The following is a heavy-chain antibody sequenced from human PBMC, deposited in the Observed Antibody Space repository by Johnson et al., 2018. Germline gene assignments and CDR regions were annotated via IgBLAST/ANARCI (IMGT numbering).Heavy chain of an antibody. J-gene: IGHJ3*02. CDR2: IKSKTDGGTT. Sequence: EVQLVESGGGLVKPGGSLRLSCAASGFIFNNAWMNWVRQAPGKGLEWVGRIKSKTDGGTTDYAAPVKGRFTISRDDSKNTLFLQMNSLKTEDTAVYYCTSGGDGGTYYVDYAFDSWGQGTMVTVSS. D-gene: IGHD1-26*01. V-gene: IGHV3-15*01. CDR3: TSGGDGGTYYVDYAFDS. CDR1: GFIFNNAW.